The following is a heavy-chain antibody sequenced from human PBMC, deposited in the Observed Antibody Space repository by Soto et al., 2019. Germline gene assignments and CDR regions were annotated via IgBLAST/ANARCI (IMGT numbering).Heavy chain of an antibody. CDR3: ARPFQSWPGGWYFDL. CDR2: IIPIFGTA. J-gene: IGHJ2*01. V-gene: IGHV1-69*01. D-gene: IGHD3-16*01. Sequence: QVQLVQSGAEVKKPGSSVKVSCKASGCTFSSYSINWVRQAPGQGLEWMGGIIPIFGTANYAQKFQGRVTLTADESTSTAQMELSSLRNEDTAVYYCARPFQSWPGGWYFDLWGRGTLVTVSS. CDR1: GCTFSSYS.